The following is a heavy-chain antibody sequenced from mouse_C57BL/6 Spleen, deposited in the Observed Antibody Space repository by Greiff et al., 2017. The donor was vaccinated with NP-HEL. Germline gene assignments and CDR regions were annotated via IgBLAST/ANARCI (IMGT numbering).Heavy chain of an antibody. CDR2: IYPRDGST. V-gene: IGHV1-85*01. CDR3: ARWAGTYFDV. D-gene: IGHD4-1*01. J-gene: IGHJ1*03. Sequence: QVQLQQSGPELVKPGASVKLSCKASGYTFTSYDINWVKQRPGQGLEWIGWIYPRDGSTTYNEKFKGKATLTVDTSSSTAYMELHSLTSEDSAVYFCARWAGTYFDVWGTGTTVTVSS. CDR1: GYTFTSYD.